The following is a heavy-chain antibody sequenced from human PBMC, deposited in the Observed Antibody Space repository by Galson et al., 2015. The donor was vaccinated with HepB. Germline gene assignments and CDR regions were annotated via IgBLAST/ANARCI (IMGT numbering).Heavy chain of an antibody. CDR1: GFTFDDYA. V-gene: IGHV3-43D*03. Sequence: SLRLSCAASGFTFDDYAMHWVRQAPGKGLEWVSLISWDGGSTYYADSVKGRFTISRDNSKNSLYLQMNSLRAEDTALYYCAKDKGDCSGGSCYSGFDYWGQGTLVTVSS. J-gene: IGHJ4*02. CDR3: AKDKGDCSGGSCYSGFDY. D-gene: IGHD2-15*01. CDR2: ISWDGGST.